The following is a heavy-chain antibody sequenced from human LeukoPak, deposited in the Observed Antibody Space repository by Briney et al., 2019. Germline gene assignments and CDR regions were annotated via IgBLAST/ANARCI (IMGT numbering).Heavy chain of an antibody. Sequence: PSETLSLTCAVYGGSFSGYYWSWIRQPPGKGLEWIGEINHSGSTNYNPSLKSRVTISVDTSKNQFSLKLSSVTAADTAVYYCARGLKATVTTFSGWFDPWGQGTLVTVSS. CDR1: GGSFSGYY. D-gene: IGHD4-17*01. V-gene: IGHV4-34*01. J-gene: IGHJ5*02. CDR2: INHSGST. CDR3: ARGLKATVTTFSGWFDP.